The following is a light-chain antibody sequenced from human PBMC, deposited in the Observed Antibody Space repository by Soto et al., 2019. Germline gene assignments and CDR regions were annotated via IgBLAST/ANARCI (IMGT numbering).Light chain of an antibody. V-gene: IGKV4-1*01. Sequence: DIVMTQSPESLAVSLGERATINCTSRRGVLNTSNNKDSVAWYQQKPGQSPKLLTYWASTRESGVPDRFSGSGSGTDFTLTISSLQAEDVAVYYCQQYYSLPWTFGQGTKVDIK. CDR2: WAS. CDR1: RGVLNTSNNKDS. J-gene: IGKJ1*01. CDR3: QQYYSLPWT.